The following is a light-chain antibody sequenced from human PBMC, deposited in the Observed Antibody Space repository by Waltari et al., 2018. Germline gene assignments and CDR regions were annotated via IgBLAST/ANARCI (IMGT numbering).Light chain of an antibody. V-gene: IGKV3-20*01. CDR3: QHYVRLPAT. CDR2: DTS. CDR1: QSVTRAL. Sequence: EILLTQSPGTLSLSPGERATLSCRASQSVTRALAWYQQKPGQAPRLLIYDTSKSATGIPDRFSGSGSGTDFSLTISRLEPEDFAVYYCQHYVRLPATFGQGTKVEIK. J-gene: IGKJ1*01.